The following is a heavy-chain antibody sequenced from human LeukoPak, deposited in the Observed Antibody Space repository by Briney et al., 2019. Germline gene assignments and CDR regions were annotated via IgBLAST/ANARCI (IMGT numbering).Heavy chain of an antibody. CDR3: ARDGGSYTFDI. Sequence: GGSLRLSCAASGFTFSSCAMSWVRQAPGKGLEWVSYITSRGSTTYYADSVKGRFTISRDNAKNSLYLQMNSLRAEDTAVYYCARDGGSYTFDIWGQGTMVTVSS. CDR2: ITSRGSTT. V-gene: IGHV3-48*03. CDR1: GFTFSSCA. D-gene: IGHD1-26*01. J-gene: IGHJ3*02.